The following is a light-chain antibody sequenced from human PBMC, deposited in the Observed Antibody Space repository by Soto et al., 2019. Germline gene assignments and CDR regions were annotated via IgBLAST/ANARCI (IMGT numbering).Light chain of an antibody. J-gene: IGKJ1*01. CDR3: QHYYSIPWT. CDR2: WAS. Sequence: DIVMTQSPDSLAVSLGERATINCKSSQSVLSSSNNKNCLAWYQQKSGQPPKLLIYWASTRESVVPDRFSGSGSGTDFTLTISSLQAEDVATYYCQHYYSIPWTFGQGTRVEIK. CDR1: QSVLSSSNNKNC. V-gene: IGKV4-1*01.